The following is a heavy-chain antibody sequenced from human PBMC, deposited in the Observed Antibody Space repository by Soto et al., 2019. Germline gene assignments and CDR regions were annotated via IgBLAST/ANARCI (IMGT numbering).Heavy chain of an antibody. V-gene: IGHV1-69*13. Sequence: ASVKVSCKASGGTFSSYAISWVRQAPGQGLEWMGGIIPIFGTANYAQKFQGRVTITADESTSTAYMELSSLRSEDTAVYYCARDSPYCTNGVCQRYYYYGMDVWGQGTTVTVSS. CDR2: IIPIFGTA. J-gene: IGHJ6*02. CDR1: GGTFSSYA. CDR3: ARDSPYCTNGVCQRYYYYGMDV. D-gene: IGHD2-8*01.